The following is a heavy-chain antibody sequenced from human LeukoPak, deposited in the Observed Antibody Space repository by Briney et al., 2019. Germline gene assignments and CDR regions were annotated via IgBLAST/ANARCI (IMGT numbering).Heavy chain of an antibody. V-gene: IGHV3-23*01. J-gene: IGHJ4*02. CDR2: ISGSGGST. Sequence: GGSLRLSCAASGFTFSSYAMSWVRQAPGKGLEWDSAISGSGGSTYYADSVKGRFTSSRDNSKNTLYLQMNSLRAEDTAVYYCAKIQPSNWEGGYWGQGTLVTVSS. CDR3: AKIQPSNWEGGY. CDR1: GFTFSSYA. D-gene: IGHD7-27*01.